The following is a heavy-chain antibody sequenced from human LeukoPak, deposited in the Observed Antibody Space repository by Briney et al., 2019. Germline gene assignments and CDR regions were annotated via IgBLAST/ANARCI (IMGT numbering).Heavy chain of an antibody. CDR2: INSDGNTT. CDR1: GFNFSRHW. D-gene: IGHD5-18*01. J-gene: IGHJ4*02. V-gene: IGHV3-74*01. Sequence: GGSLRLSCAASGFNFSRHWMHWVRQAPGKGLVWVSHINSDGNTTSYADSVKGRFTISRDSAKNTLYLQMNSLRAEDTAVYYCASWGLGQLWFENTGDYWGQGTLVTVSS. CDR3: ASWGLGQLWFENTGDY.